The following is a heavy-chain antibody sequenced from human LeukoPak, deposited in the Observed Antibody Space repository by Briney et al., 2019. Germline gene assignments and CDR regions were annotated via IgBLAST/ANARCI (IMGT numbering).Heavy chain of an antibody. Sequence: PGGSLRLSCAASGFTFDDYAMHWVRQAPGKGLEWVSGISWNSGSIGYADSVKGRFTISRDNAKNSLYLQMNSLRAEDTALYYCATTSSWYGSYWGQGTLVTVSS. V-gene: IGHV3-9*01. J-gene: IGHJ4*02. D-gene: IGHD6-13*01. CDR1: GFTFDDYA. CDR3: ATTSSWYGSY. CDR2: ISWNSGSI.